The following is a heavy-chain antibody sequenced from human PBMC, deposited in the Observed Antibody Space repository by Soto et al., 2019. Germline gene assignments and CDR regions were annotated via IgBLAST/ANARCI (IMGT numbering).Heavy chain of an antibody. V-gene: IGHV4-30-4*01. CDR1: GGSIRSGDYY. D-gene: IGHD2-8*02. CDR2: IYYSGDI. CDR3: ARVTVSRATGTGYGMDV. J-gene: IGHJ6*02. Sequence: QVQLQESGPGLVKPSQTLSLTCFVSGGSIRSGDYYWSWIRQPPGKGLEWSGYIYYSGDIYYNPSLKSRVTISVDTSKNQFSLKLSSVTAADTAVYYCARVTVSRATGTGYGMDVWGQGTTVTVSS.